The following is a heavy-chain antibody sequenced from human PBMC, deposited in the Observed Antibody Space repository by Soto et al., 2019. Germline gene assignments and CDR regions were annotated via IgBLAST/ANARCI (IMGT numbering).Heavy chain of an antibody. CDR1: GYTFTNYA. V-gene: IGHV1-3*01. Sequence: GPSVKVSCKASGYTFTNYAMHWVRQAPGQRLEWMGWINAGNGNTKYSQKYQGRITITSDTSASTAYMELSSLRSEDTAVYYCARVSGYYFLDYWGQGTLVTVSS. CDR3: ARVSGYYFLDY. D-gene: IGHD5-12*01. CDR2: INAGNGNT. J-gene: IGHJ4*02.